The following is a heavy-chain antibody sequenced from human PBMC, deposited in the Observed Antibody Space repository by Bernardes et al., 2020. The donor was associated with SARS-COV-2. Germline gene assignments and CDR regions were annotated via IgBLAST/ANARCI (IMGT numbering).Heavy chain of an antibody. D-gene: IGHD3-22*01. Sequence: GGSLRLSCAASGFTVSSNYMNWVRQAPGKGLEWVSLISVIGSTFYADSVKSRCTISRDNSKNTLYLQMNSLRAEDTAVYYCARSMRTAYNYYDSREFEYFLNWGQGTLVTVSS. J-gene: IGHJ1*01. CDR2: ISVIGST. V-gene: IGHV3-53*01. CDR1: GFTVSSNY. CDR3: ARSMRTAYNYYDSREFEYFLN.